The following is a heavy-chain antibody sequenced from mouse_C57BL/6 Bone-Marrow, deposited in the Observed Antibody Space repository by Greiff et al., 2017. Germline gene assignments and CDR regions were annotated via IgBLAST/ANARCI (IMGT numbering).Heavy chain of an antibody. CDR1: GFTFSDAW. CDR2: IRNKANNPAT. J-gene: IGHJ3*01. V-gene: IGHV6-6*01. D-gene: IGHD1-1*01. Sequence: EVQVVESGGGLVQPGGSMKLSCAASGFTFSDAWMDWVRQSPEKGLEWVAEIRNKANNPATYYAESVKGRFTISRDDSKSSVYLQMSSLRAEDTGIYYSTAVATKGPWFAYRGQGTLVTVSA. CDR3: TAVATKGPWFAY.